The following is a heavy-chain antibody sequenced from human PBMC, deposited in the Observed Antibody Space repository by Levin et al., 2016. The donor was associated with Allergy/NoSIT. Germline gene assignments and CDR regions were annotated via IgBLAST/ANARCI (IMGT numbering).Heavy chain of an antibody. D-gene: IGHD5-24*01. CDR1: GFSLSTSGVG. Sequence: SGPTLVKPTQTLTLTCTFSGFSLSTSGVGVGWIRQPPGKVLEWLALIYWNDDKRYSPSLKSRLTITKDTSKNQVVLTMTNMDPVDTATYYCARVHRDGDFDYWGQGTLVTVSS. J-gene: IGHJ4*02. V-gene: IGHV2-5*01. CDR2: IYWNDDK. CDR3: ARVHRDGDFDY.